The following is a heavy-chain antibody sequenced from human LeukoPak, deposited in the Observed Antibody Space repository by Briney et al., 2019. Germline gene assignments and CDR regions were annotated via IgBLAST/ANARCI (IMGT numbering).Heavy chain of an antibody. V-gene: IGHV3-15*01. J-gene: IGHJ6*02. CDR1: GLTFSNAW. D-gene: IGHD6-6*01. CDR2: IKSKTDGGTT. Sequence: GGSLRLSCAASGLTFSNAWMSWVRQAPGKGLEWVGRIKSKTDGGTTDYAAPVKGRFTISRDDSKNTLYLQMDSLKTEDTAVYYCTTDQEARRSYYYYYGMDVWGQGTTVTVSS. CDR3: TTDQEARRSYYYYYGMDV.